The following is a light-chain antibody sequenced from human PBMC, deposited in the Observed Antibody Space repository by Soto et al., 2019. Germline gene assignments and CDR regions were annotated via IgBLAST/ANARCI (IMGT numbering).Light chain of an antibody. CDR1: QSVTNNF. V-gene: IGKV3-20*01. Sequence: ENVLTQSPGTLSLSPGETATLSCRPSQSVTNNFFAWYQQKPGQAPRLLIYGISIRATGIPDRFSGSGSGTDFPLTISRLEPEDFVVYYCQQYITLPHTFGQGTKLEVK. CDR3: QQYITLPHT. CDR2: GIS. J-gene: IGKJ2*01.